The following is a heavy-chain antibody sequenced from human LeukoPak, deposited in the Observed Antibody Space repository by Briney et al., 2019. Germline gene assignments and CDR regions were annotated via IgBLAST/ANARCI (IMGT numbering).Heavy chain of an antibody. Sequence: ASVKVSCKASGYTFTSYGISWVRQAPGQGLEWMGWISAYNGNTNYAQKLQGSVTMTTDTSTSTAYMELRSLRSDDTAVYYCARGYYDSSGYSWFDPWGQGTLVTVSS. J-gene: IGHJ5*02. D-gene: IGHD3-22*01. CDR1: GYTFTSYG. CDR2: ISAYNGNT. CDR3: ARGYYDSSGYSWFDP. V-gene: IGHV1-18*01.